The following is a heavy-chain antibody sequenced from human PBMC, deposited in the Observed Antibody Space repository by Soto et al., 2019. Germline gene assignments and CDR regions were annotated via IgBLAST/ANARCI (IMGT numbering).Heavy chain of an antibody. J-gene: IGHJ4*02. CDR1: GGSISSYY. V-gene: IGHV4-59*01. CDR2: IYYSGST. D-gene: IGHD3-22*01. CDR3: ARDRYYDSWSFDY. Sequence: PSETLSLTCTVSGGSISSYYWSWIRQPPGKGLEWIGYIYYSGSTNYNPSLKSRVTISVDTSKNQFSLKLSSVTAADTAVYYCARDRYYDSWSFDYWGQGTLVTVSS.